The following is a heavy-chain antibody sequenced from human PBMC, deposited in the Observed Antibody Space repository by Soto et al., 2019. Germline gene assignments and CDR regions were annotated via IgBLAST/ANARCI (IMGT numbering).Heavy chain of an antibody. J-gene: IGHJ6*02. CDR2: ISYDGSNK. CDR3: ARDLLAYSGYPSVEYYYYYGMDV. CDR1: GFTFSSYA. Sequence: GGSLRLSCAASGFTFSSYAMHWVRQAPGKGLEWVAVISYDGSNKYYADSVKGRFTISRDNSKNTLYLQMNSLRAEDTAVHYCARDLLAYSGYPSVEYYYYYGMDVWGQGTTVTVSS. D-gene: IGHD5-12*01. V-gene: IGHV3-30-3*01.